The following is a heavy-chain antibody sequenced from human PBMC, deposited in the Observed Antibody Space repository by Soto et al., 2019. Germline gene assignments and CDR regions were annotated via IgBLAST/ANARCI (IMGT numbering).Heavy chain of an antibody. CDR3: ARQDHSGSGWFDT. CDR1: GFILSSFA. D-gene: IGHD3-22*01. CDR2: ISYDGRKK. J-gene: IGHJ5*02. Sequence: GGSLRLSCAASGFILSSFAIHWVRQAPGKGLEWAAVISYDGRKKYYADSMKGRFTISRDNSKNTLYLQMNSLSADDTAVYYCARQDHSGSGWFDTWGQGTLVTVSS. V-gene: IGHV3-30*04.